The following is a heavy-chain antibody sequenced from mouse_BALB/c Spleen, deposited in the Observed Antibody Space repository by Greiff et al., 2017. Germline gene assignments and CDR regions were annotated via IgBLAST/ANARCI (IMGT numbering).Heavy chain of an antibody. Sequence: QVQLQQPGAELVKPGASVKLSCKASGYTFTSYWMHWVKQRPGQGLEWIGEINPSNGRTNYNEKFKSKATLTVDKSSSTAYMQLSSLTSEDSAVYYCARVGYPAWFAYWGQGTLVTVSA. V-gene: IGHV1S81*02. CDR3: ARVGYPAWFAY. CDR2: INPSNGRT. J-gene: IGHJ3*01. CDR1: GYTFTSYW. D-gene: IGHD2-2*01.